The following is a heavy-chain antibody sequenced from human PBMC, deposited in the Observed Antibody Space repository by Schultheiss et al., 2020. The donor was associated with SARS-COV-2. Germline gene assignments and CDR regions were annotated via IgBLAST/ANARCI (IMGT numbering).Heavy chain of an antibody. Sequence: GGSLRLSCAASGFTFSSYSMNWVRQAPGKGLEWVAVIWYDGSNKYYADSVKGRFTISRDNSKNTLYLQMNSLRAEDTAVYYCARPQGADYGERYGMDVWGQGTTVTVSS. D-gene: IGHD4-17*01. CDR3: ARPQGADYGERYGMDV. CDR2: IWYDGSNK. J-gene: IGHJ6*02. V-gene: IGHV3-33*08. CDR1: GFTFSSYS.